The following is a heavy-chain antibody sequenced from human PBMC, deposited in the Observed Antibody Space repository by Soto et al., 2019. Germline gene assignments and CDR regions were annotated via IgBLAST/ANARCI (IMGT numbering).Heavy chain of an antibody. CDR1: GYTFTSYG. D-gene: IGHD2-2*01. V-gene: IGHV1-18*01. CDR2: ISAYNGNT. J-gene: IGHJ4*02. CDR3: ARYIVVVPPTMNFEEYPASFDS. Sequence: ASVKVSCKASGYTFTSYGISWVRQAPGQGLEWMGWISAYNGNTNYAQKLQGRVTMTTDTSTSTAYMELRSLRSDDTAVYYCARYIVVVPPTMNFEEYPASFDSWGQGTLVTVSS.